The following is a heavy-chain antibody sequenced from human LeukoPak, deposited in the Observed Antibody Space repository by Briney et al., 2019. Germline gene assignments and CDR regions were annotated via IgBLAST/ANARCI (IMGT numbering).Heavy chain of an antibody. V-gene: IGHV4-39*01. D-gene: IGHD3-10*01. CDR3: ARHFTVGELSLEYFDY. J-gene: IGHJ4*02. CDR2: IYYSGST. Sequence: SETLSLTCTVSGGSISSGGYYWSWIRQHPGKGLEWIGSIYYSGSTYYNPSLKSRVTISVDTSKNQFSLKLSSVTAADTAVYYCARHFTVGELSLEYFDYWGQGTLVTVSS. CDR1: GGSISSGGYY.